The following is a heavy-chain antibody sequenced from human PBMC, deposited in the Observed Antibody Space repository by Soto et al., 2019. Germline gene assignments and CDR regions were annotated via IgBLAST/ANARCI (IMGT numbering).Heavy chain of an antibody. J-gene: IGHJ5*02. D-gene: IGHD1-1*01. Sequence: QVQLVESGGGVVQPGRSLRLSCEASGFTFRSHGMHWVRQAPGKGLEWLAVIWHDGSEKYYADSVKGRFTISRDNSKNTLYLQMNSLTVEDTAVYYCARWSDNKVVDPWGQGTVVTVS. CDR2: IWHDGSEK. CDR1: GFTFRSHG. CDR3: ARWSDNKVVDP. V-gene: IGHV3-33*01.